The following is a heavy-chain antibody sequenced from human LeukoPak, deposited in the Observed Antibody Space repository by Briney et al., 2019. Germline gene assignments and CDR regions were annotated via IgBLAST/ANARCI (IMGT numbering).Heavy chain of an antibody. CDR1: GGTFSSYS. CDR2: IIPILGTA. Sequence: SLKVSCKASGGTFSSYSISWVRQAPGQGLEWMGRIIPILGTANYAHNVKGRFTITGDEAKSTAYMHLNSLRSEDTTVYYCATTWWGSSSAYLYYYMDVWGKGATVTVSS. J-gene: IGHJ6*03. V-gene: IGHV1-69*13. D-gene: IGHD6-6*01. CDR3: ATTWWGSSSAYLYYYMDV.